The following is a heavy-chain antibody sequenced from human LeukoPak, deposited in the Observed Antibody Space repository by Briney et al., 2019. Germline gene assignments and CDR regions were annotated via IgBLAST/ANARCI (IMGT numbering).Heavy chain of an antibody. D-gene: IGHD3-10*01. CDR3: ARVGDHYYHMDV. V-gene: IGHV1-18*01. Sequence: ASVKVSCKASGYTFTSYGISWVRQAPGQGLEWMGRISAYNGNTNYAQKFQGRVTMTTDTSTSTAYMELRSLTSDDTAMYYCARVGDHYYHMDVWGKGTTVTMSS. CDR1: GYTFTSYG. J-gene: IGHJ6*03. CDR2: ISAYNGNT.